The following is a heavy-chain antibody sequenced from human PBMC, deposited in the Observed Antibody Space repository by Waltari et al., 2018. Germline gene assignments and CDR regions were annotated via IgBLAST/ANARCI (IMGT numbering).Heavy chain of an antibody. CDR2: IYSSGAV. D-gene: IGHD1-7*01. Sequence: QVQLQESGPGLVKPTHTLSLTCTVSGEPISDDVSRWTSWTVIRQSAGKGLEGIGQIYSSGAVDYNPALRSLVTIALDTPKRHFTLKLTSVTAADTAVYYCANRGVGNYFKYFRLWSPGTLVTVSS. CDR3: ANRGVGNYFKYFRL. CDR1: GEPISDDVSRWTS. J-gene: IGHJ1*01. V-gene: IGHV4-61*02.